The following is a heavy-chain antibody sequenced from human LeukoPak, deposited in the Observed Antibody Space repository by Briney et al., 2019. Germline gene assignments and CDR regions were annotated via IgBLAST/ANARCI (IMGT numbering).Heavy chain of an antibody. J-gene: IGHJ4*02. CDR1: GYTFTENY. V-gene: IGHV1-2*02. Sequence: GASVKVSCKASGYTFTENYIHWVRQAPGQGLEWMGLINPYTGAANHTQNFQGRVTMTRDTSVSTAYMHLSGLRSDDTAVYYCARGKSGYSPWGQGTPVTVSS. CDR3: ARGKSGYSP. CDR2: INPYTGAA. D-gene: IGHD3-22*01.